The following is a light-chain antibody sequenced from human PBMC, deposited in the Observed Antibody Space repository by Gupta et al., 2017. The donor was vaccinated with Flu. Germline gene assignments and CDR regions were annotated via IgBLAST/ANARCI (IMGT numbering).Light chain of an antibody. V-gene: IGLV4-60*03. CDR3: ETWYSNTGV. CDR1: SESSTGI. CDR2: LETNGSY. Sequence: VKINSTLSSESSTGINALHQQPPGNAPRFLLQLETNGSYSTGSRAPVRFSCSSSGADRHLTIAHLQAEDDDDYYCETWYSNTGVFGGGTKLTVL. J-gene: IGLJ2*01.